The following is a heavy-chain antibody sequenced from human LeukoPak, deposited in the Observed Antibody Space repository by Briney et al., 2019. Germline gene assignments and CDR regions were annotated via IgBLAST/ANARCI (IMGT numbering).Heavy chain of an antibody. D-gene: IGHD6-19*01. V-gene: IGHV4-59*12. J-gene: IGHJ3*02. Sequence: PSETLSLTCTVSGGSISSYYWSWIRQPPGKGLEWIGYIYYSGSTNYNPSLKSRVTMSVDTSKNQFSLKLTSVTAADTAVYYCARDLGSGWYDMWGQGTLVTVSS. CDR3: ARDLGSGWYDM. CDR1: GGSISSYY. CDR2: IYYSGST.